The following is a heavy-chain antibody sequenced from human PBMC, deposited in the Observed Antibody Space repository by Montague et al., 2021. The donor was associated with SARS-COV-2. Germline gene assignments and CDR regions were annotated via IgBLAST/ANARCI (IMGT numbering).Heavy chain of an antibody. CDR3: ARDHERVGWPLDS. CDR2: ISGSGGGT. J-gene: IGHJ5*01. D-gene: IGHD2-2*01. CDR1: GFVFHDYA. V-gene: IGHV3-23*01. Sequence: SLRLSCAASGFVFHDYAINWIRQALGKALEWVSAISGSGGGTYYAESVKGRFATSRDTSKNTVFLQMDSLRVEDTALYFCARDHERVGWPLDSWGQGTLVIVSS.